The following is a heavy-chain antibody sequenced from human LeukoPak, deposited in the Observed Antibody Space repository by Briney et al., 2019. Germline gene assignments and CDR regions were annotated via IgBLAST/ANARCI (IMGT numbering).Heavy chain of an antibody. Sequence: SETLSLTCTVSGGSISSYYWSWIRQPAGKGLEWIGRIYTSGSTSYNPSLKSRVTMSVDTSKNQFSLKLSSVTAADTAVYHCAREDQITAAGRIDYWGQGTLVTVSS. CDR3: AREDQITAAGRIDY. CDR2: IYTSGST. V-gene: IGHV4-4*07. CDR1: GGSISSYY. J-gene: IGHJ4*02. D-gene: IGHD6-13*01.